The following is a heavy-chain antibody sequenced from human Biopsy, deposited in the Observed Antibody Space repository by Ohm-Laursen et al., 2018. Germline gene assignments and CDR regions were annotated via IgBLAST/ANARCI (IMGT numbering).Heavy chain of an antibody. CDR2: ISDSGST. D-gene: IGHD2-15*01. CDR1: GGSISSFY. CDR3: ARRGSGGRSFDH. J-gene: IGHJ4*02. V-gene: IGHV4-59*08. Sequence: SDTLSLTCAVSGGSISSFYWTWIRQPPGKGPEWIGDISDSGSTNYKPSLKSRFIISVDTSKNHFSLNLSSVTAADTAVYYCARRGSGGRSFDHWGQGTLVTVSS.